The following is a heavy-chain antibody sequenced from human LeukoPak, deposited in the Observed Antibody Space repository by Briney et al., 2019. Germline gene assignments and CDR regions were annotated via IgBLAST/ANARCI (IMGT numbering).Heavy chain of an antibody. V-gene: IGHV1-69*05. CDR2: IIPIFGTA. Sequence: SVKVSCKASGGTFSSYAISWVRQAPGQGLEWMGGIIPIFGTANYAQKFQGRVTITTDESTSTAYMELSSLRSEDTAVYYCARDPTDGELELAAWDYWGQGTLVTVSS. CDR3: ARDPTDGELELAAWDY. D-gene: IGHD1-26*01. CDR1: GGTFSSYA. J-gene: IGHJ4*02.